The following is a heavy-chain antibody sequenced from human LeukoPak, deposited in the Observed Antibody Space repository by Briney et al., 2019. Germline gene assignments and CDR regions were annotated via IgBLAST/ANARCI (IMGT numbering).Heavy chain of an antibody. CDR1: GFTFSSYA. J-gene: IGHJ6*02. CDR2: ISGSGGST. D-gene: IGHD3-10*01. V-gene: IGHV3-23*01. Sequence: GSLRLSCAASGFTFSSYAMSWVRQAPGKGLEWVSAISGSGGSTYYADSVKGRFTISRDNSKNTLYLQMNSLRAEDTAVYYCAKDRFGDNYYYGMDVWGQGTTVTVSS. CDR3: AKDRFGDNYYYGMDV.